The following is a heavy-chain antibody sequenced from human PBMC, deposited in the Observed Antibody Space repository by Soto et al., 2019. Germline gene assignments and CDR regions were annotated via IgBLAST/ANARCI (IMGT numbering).Heavy chain of an antibody. Sequence: GGSLRLSCAASGFTFSSYAMSWVRQAPGKGLEWVSAISGSGGSTYYADSVKGRFTISRDNSKNTLYLQMNSLRAEDTAVYYCAKELYYDFWSGYSVYYYYGMDVWGQGTTVTV. CDR3: AKELYYDFWSGYSVYYYYGMDV. J-gene: IGHJ6*02. CDR2: ISGSGGST. CDR1: GFTFSSYA. D-gene: IGHD3-3*01. V-gene: IGHV3-23*01.